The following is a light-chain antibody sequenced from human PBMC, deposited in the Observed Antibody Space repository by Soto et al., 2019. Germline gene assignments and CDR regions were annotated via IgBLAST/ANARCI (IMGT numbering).Light chain of an antibody. J-gene: IGKJ2*01. Sequence: IVLTQSPATLSLSPGERATLSCRASQSVSSYLAWYQQKPGQAPRLLIYDASNRATGIPARFSGSGSGTKFTLTISSLEPEDFAVYYCQQRTNWLYTFGQGTKLEIK. CDR2: DAS. CDR1: QSVSSY. V-gene: IGKV3-11*01. CDR3: QQRTNWLYT.